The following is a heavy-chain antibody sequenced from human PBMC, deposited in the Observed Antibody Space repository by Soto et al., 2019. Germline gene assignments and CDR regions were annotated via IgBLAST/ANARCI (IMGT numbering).Heavy chain of an antibody. Sequence: ASVKVSCKASGYTFTSYGISWVRQAPGQGLEWMGWISAYNGNTNYAQKLQGRVTMTTDTSTSTAYMELRSLRSDDTAVYYCARDRGYYYYDSSGYKGDAFDIWGQGTMVTVSS. CDR2: ISAYNGNT. D-gene: IGHD3-22*01. V-gene: IGHV1-18*01. CDR3: ARDRGYYYYDSSGYKGDAFDI. CDR1: GYTFTSYG. J-gene: IGHJ3*02.